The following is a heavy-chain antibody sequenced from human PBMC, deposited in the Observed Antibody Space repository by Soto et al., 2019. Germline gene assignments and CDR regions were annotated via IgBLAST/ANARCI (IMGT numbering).Heavy chain of an antibody. CDR3: ARPPKGRDYYCGMDV. Sequence: QLQLQESGPGLVKPSETLSLTCTVSGGSISSSSYYWGWIRQPPGKGLEWIGSIYYSGSTYYNPTLKSRVTISVDTSQNQFSLKLSSVTAADTAVYYCARPPKGRDYYCGMDVWGQGTTVTVSS. V-gene: IGHV4-39*01. CDR1: GGSISSSSYY. J-gene: IGHJ6*02. CDR2: IYYSGST.